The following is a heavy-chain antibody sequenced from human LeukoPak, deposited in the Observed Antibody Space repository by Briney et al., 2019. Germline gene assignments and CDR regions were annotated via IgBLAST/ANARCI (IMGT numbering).Heavy chain of an antibody. CDR2: ISSSSSYI. Sequence: PGGSLRLSCAASGFTFSSYSMNWVRQAPGKGLEWVSSISSSSSYIYYADSVKGRFTISRDNAKNSLYLQMNSLRAEDTAVYYCARDVDYYGSGSYFLYYYGMGVWGQGTTVTVSS. CDR3: ARDVDYYGSGSYFLYYYGMGV. V-gene: IGHV3-21*01. J-gene: IGHJ6*02. D-gene: IGHD3-10*01. CDR1: GFTFSSYS.